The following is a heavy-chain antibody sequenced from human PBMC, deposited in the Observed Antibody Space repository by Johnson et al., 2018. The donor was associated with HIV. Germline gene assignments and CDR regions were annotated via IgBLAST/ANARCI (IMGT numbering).Heavy chain of an antibody. V-gene: IGHV3-53*01. CDR2: IYSGGST. Sequence: VQLVESGGGLVQPGGSLKLSCAASGFTFSSYAMHWVRQATGKGLEWVSVIYSGGSTYYADSVKGRFTIARDNSKNTLYLHMNSLRAEDTAVYYCARSQPEEYSSSSDAFDIWGQGTMVTVSS. CDR1: GFTFSSYA. D-gene: IGHD6-6*01. CDR3: ARSQPEEYSSSSDAFDI. J-gene: IGHJ3*02.